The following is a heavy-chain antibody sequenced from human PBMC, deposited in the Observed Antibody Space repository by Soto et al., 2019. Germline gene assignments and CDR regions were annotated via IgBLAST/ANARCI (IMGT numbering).Heavy chain of an antibody. CDR1: GFTLSTYS. J-gene: IGHJ6*02. Sequence: EVQLVESGGGLVQPGGSLRLSCAASGFTLSTYSMNWVRQAPGKGLEWVSYISSSSRTIYYADSVKGRFTISRDNAKNSLFLQMNSLRDEDTAVYYCAILEAVARDFYYGMDVWGQGTSFTVSS. CDR2: ISSSSRTI. D-gene: IGHD6-19*01. CDR3: AILEAVARDFYYGMDV. V-gene: IGHV3-48*02.